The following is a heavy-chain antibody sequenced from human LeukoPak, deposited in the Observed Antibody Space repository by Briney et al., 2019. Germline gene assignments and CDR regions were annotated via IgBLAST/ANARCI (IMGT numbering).Heavy chain of an antibody. CDR1: GFTFSDYY. Sequence: PGGSLRLSCAASGFTFSDYYMSWIRQAPGKGLEWVSYISSSSSYTNYADSVKGRFTISRDNSKNTLYLQMNSLRAEDTAVYYCAKDRRALGYGGAFDIWGQGTMVTVSS. D-gene: IGHD1-26*01. CDR2: ISSSSSYT. J-gene: IGHJ3*02. CDR3: AKDRRALGYGGAFDI. V-gene: IGHV3-11*05.